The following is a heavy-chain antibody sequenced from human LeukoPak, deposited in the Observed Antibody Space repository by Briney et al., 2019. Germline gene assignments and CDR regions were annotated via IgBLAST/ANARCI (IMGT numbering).Heavy chain of an antibody. V-gene: IGHV3-30*18. D-gene: IGHD6-19*01. CDR2: ISYDGSNK. Sequence: QPGRSLRLSCAASGFTFSSYGMHWVRQAPGKGLEWVAVISYDGSNKYYADSVKGRFTISRDNSKNTLYLQMNSLRAEDTAVYYCAKDSRQAQWLALAYWGQGILVTASS. CDR3: AKDSRQAQWLALAY. CDR1: GFTFSSYG. J-gene: IGHJ4*02.